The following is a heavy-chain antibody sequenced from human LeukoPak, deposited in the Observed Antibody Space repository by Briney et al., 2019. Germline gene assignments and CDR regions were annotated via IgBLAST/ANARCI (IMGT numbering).Heavy chain of an antibody. J-gene: IGHJ4*02. V-gene: IGHV4-59*05. CDR3: ARSLYNFGGYFDY. CDR1: GFTFITYW. Sequence: GSLRLSCAASGFTFITYWMSWVRQAPGKGLEWIGGIYYSGSTYYNPSLKSRVTISVDTSKNQFSLKLSSVTAGDTAVYYCARSLYNFGGYFDYWGQGTLVTVSS. CDR2: IYYSGST. D-gene: IGHD3-10*01.